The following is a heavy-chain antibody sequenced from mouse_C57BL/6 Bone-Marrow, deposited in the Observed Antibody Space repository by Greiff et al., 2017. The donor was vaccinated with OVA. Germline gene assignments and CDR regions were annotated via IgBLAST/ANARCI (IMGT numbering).Heavy chain of an antibody. CDR1: GYTFTSYW. V-gene: IGHV1-53*01. D-gene: IGHD1-1*01. Sequence: QVQLQQPGTELVKPGASVKLSCKASGYTFTSYWMHWVKQRPGQGLEWIGNINPSNGGTNYNEKFKSKATLTVYKSSSTAYMQLSSLTSEDSAVYYCATSYYYGSSYPSYWYFDVWGTGTTVTVSS. J-gene: IGHJ1*03. CDR2: INPSNGGT. CDR3: ATSYYYGSSYPSYWYFDV.